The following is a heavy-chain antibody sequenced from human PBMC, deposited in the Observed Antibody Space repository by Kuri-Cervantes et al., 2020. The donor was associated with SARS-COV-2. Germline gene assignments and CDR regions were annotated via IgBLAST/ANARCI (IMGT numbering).Heavy chain of an antibody. Sequence: GESLKISCAASGFTFSSYWMHWVRQAPGKGLVWVSRINSDGSSTSNADSVKGRFTISGDNAKNTLYLQMNSLRAEDTAVYYCARLHTDIVVVPAAIRSHYYYYYMDVWGKGTTVTVSS. CDR2: INSDGSST. D-gene: IGHD2-2*02. V-gene: IGHV3-74*01. J-gene: IGHJ6*03. CDR1: GFTFSSYW. CDR3: ARLHTDIVVVPAAIRSHYYYYYMDV.